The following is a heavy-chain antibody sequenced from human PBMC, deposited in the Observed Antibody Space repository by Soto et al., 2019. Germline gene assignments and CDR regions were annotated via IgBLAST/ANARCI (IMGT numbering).Heavy chain of an antibody. CDR3: ARSHSFDGSIYHYYFDF. J-gene: IGHJ4*02. CDR1: GGSIGSFY. Sequence: PSETVSLTCTVSGGSIGSFYWSWIRQPPGGTLEWIGYIYASGTTTYNPSLESRVTMSVDMPNNEFSLDLTSVTAADTAVYYCARSHSFDGSIYHYYFDFWGQGTLVTVSS. V-gene: IGHV4-59*01. CDR2: IYASGTT. D-gene: IGHD3-3*02.